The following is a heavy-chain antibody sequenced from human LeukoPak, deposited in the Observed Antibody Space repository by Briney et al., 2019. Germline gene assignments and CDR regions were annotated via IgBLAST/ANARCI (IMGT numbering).Heavy chain of an antibody. D-gene: IGHD3-22*01. V-gene: IGHV3-21*01. J-gene: IGHJ4*02. Sequence: LRLSYAASGFTFSIYSMNWLREARGKRLGWVASIISSSSYIYYADSVKGRFTISRDNAKNSLYLQMNSLRAEDTAVYYCARDSYYDSSGYRPSFDYWGQGTLVTVSS. CDR3: ARDSYYDSSGYRPSFDY. CDR1: GFTFSIYS. CDR2: IISSSSYI.